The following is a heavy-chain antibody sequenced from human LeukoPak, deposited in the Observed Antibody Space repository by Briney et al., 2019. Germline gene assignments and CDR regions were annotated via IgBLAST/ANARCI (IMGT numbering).Heavy chain of an antibody. CDR2: IFLGDSDT. V-gene: IGHV5-51*01. Sequence: GESLKISCKVSGYSFTASWIGWVRKMPGKALEWMGFIFLGDSDTRYSPSFQGQVTISADKSISTAYLQWSSLKASDTAMYYCARTTARVVVVVGYYYMDVWGKGTTVTVSS. CDR1: GYSFTASW. D-gene: IGHD2-15*01. CDR3: ARTTARVVVVVGYYYMDV. J-gene: IGHJ6*03.